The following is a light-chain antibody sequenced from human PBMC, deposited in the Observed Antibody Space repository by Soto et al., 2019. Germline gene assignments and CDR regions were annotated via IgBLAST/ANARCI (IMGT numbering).Light chain of an antibody. CDR1: QSVSNTY. J-gene: IGKJ3*01. CDR3: QHYGRSPGLFT. V-gene: IGKV3-20*01. Sequence: EIVVTQSPGTLSLSPGEIATLSCSASQSVSNTYLAWYQQRPGQAPRLLIYDASSRATGIPDRFSGSGSGTDFTLTISRLEPEDFAVYYCQHYGRSPGLFTFGPGTKVDIK. CDR2: DAS.